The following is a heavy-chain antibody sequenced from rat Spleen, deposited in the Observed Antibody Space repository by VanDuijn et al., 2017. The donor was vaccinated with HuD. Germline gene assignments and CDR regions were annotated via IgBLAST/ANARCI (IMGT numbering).Heavy chain of an antibody. D-gene: IGHD1-11*01. Sequence: EVQLVESDGGLVQPGRSLKLSCAASGFTFSDYYMAWVRQAPTKGLEWVATISYDGSSTYYRDSVKGRFSVSRDNAKSSLYLQLDSLRSEDTATYYCARHRNYGGIPFDYWGQGTLVTVSS. J-gene: IGHJ3*01. CDR1: GFTFSDYY. CDR2: ISYDGSST. V-gene: IGHV5-29*01. CDR3: ARHRNYGGIPFDY.